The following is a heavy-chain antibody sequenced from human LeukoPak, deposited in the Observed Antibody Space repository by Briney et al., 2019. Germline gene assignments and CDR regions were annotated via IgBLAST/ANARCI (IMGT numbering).Heavy chain of an antibody. V-gene: IGHV3-7*03. J-gene: IGHJ4*02. Sequence: GWSLRLSCEASGFTFSSYWMSWVRQAPGKGLEWVANIKQDGSEKKYLDSVKGRFTISRDNAKNSMYLQMNSLRAEDTAVYYCAKAGYAARHFDYWGQGTLVTVSS. D-gene: IGHD6-6*01. CDR3: AKAGYAARHFDY. CDR2: IKQDGSEK. CDR1: GFTFSSYW.